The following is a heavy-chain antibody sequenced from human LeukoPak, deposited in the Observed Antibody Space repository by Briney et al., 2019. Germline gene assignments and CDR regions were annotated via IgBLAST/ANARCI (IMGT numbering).Heavy chain of an antibody. V-gene: IGHV1-69*01. CDR2: IIPIFGTA. CDR1: GGTFSSYA. Sequence: GSSVKVSCKASGGTFSSYAISWVRQAPGQGLEWMGGIIPIFGTANYAQKFQGRVTIAADESTSTAYMELSSVRSEDTAVYYCARVRGDYFDYWGQGTLVTVSS. J-gene: IGHJ4*02. D-gene: IGHD3-10*01. CDR3: ARVRGDYFDY.